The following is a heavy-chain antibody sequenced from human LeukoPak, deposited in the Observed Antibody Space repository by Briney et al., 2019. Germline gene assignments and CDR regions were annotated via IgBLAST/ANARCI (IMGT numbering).Heavy chain of an antibody. Sequence: GASVKVSCKASGYTFTGYYMHWVRQAPGQGLEWMGWINPNSGGTNYAQKFQGRVTMTRDTSISTAYMELSRLRSDDTAVYYYARVGDSGYDFKFDYWGQGTLVTLSS. CDR2: INPNSGGT. D-gene: IGHD5-12*01. V-gene: IGHV1-2*02. CDR3: ARVGDSGYDFKFDY. J-gene: IGHJ4*02. CDR1: GYTFTGYY.